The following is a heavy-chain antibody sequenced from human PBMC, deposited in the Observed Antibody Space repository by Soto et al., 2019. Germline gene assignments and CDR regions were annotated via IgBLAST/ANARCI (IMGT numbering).Heavy chain of an antibody. D-gene: IGHD3-16*02. V-gene: IGHV4-31*02. J-gene: IGHJ3*02. CDR3: ARAGVYDYIWGSYRYHGALDAFDI. CDR2: IYYSGST. CDR1: GGSISSGGYY. Sequence: SETLSLTCTVSGGSISSGGYYWSWLRQHPGKGLEWIGYIYYSGSTYYNPSLKSRVTISVDTSKNQFSLKLSSVTAADTAVYYCARAGVYDYIWGSYRYHGALDAFDIWGQGTMVTVSS.